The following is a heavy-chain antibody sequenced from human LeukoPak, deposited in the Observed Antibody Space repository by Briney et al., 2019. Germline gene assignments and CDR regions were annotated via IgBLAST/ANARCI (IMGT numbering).Heavy chain of an antibody. Sequence: NPGGSLRLSCAASGFTFSSYNMNWVRQTPGQGLEWVSSITSGSSHIYYADSVKGRFTISRDNAKSSLYLQMNSLRAEDTAVYYCAELGITMIGGVWGKGTTVTISS. V-gene: IGHV3-21*01. J-gene: IGHJ6*04. CDR3: AELGITMIGGV. D-gene: IGHD3-10*02. CDR2: ITSGSSHI. CDR1: GFTFSSYN.